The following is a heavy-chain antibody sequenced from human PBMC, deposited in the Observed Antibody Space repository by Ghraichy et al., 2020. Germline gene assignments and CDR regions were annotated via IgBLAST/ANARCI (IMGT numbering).Heavy chain of an antibody. V-gene: IGHV3-64D*06. CDR2: ISSNGGST. Sequence: GGSLRLSCSASGFTFSSYAMHWVRQAPGKGLEYVSAISSNGGSTYYADSVKGRFTISRDNSKNTLYLQMSSLRAEDTAVYYCVKVISASAVAGHYYFDYWGQGTLVTVSS. D-gene: IGHD6-19*01. CDR1: GFTFSSYA. CDR3: VKVISASAVAGHYYFDY. J-gene: IGHJ4*02.